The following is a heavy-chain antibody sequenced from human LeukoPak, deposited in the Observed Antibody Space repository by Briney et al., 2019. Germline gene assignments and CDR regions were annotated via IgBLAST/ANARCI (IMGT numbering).Heavy chain of an antibody. CDR3: ARDRGIAAARDLDY. J-gene: IGHJ4*02. CDR2: ISSSSSTI. Sequence: GGSLRLSCAASGFTFSSYGMHWVRQAPGKGLEWVSYISSSSSTIYYADSVKGRFTISRDNAKNSLYLQMNSLRAEDTAVYYCARDRGIAAARDLDYWGQGTLVTVSS. D-gene: IGHD6-13*01. CDR1: GFTFSSYG. V-gene: IGHV3-48*01.